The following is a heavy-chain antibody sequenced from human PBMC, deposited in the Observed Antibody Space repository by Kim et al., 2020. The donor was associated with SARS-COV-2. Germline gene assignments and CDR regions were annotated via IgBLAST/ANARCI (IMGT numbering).Heavy chain of an antibody. CDR2: IKQDGSEK. D-gene: IGHD3-22*01. V-gene: IGHV3-7*03. CDR1: GFTFSCAW. Sequence: GGSLRLSCAASGFTFSCAWMSWVRQAPGKGLEWVANIKQDGSEKSYVDSVKGRFTISIDNAKNSLYLQMNSMRAEDTAVYYCASAYYYDSSGYYNWFDPWGQGTLVTVSS. J-gene: IGHJ5*02. CDR3: ASAYYYDSSGYYNWFDP.